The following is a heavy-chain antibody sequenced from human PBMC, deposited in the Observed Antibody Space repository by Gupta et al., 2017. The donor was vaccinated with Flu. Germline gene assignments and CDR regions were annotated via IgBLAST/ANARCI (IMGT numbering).Heavy chain of an antibody. J-gene: IGHJ5*02. Sequence: STYYNPSLKSRVTISVDTSKNQFSLKLSSVTAADTAVYYCARRGYSSSWSRGWFDPWGQGTLVTVSS. CDR3: ARRGYSSSWSRGWFDP. CDR2: ST. D-gene: IGHD6-13*01. V-gene: IGHV4-39*01.